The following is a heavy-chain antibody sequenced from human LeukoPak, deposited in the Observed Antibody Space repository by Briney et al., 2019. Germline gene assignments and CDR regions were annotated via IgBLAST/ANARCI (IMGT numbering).Heavy chain of an antibody. J-gene: IGHJ4*02. CDR1: GFTFSSYS. CDR2: ISSSSSYI. CDR3: ARSGGTYHPDY. V-gene: IGHV3-21*04. Sequence: GGSLRLSCAASGFTFSSYSMNWVRQAPGKGLEWVSSISSSSSYIYYADSVKGRFTISRDNAKNSLYLQMNSLRAEDTAIYYCARSGGTYHPDYWGQGSQVTVSS. D-gene: IGHD1-26*01.